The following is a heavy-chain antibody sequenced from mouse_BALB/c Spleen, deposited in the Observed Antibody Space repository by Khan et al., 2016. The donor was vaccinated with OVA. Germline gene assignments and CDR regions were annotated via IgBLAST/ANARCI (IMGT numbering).Heavy chain of an antibody. D-gene: IGHD2-14*01. CDR3: ARGGYGWLAD. CDR1: GYTFTSYD. V-gene: IGHV1-85*01. Sequence: QVQLQQSGAELVKPGASVKLSCKATGYTFTSYDINWVRQRPEQGLEWIGWMFPGDGSTKYNENFKGKATLTTDKSSSTAYMQLSRLTSADSGPYFFARGGYGWLADWGQGTMVT. CDR2: MFPGDGST. J-gene: IGHJ3*01.